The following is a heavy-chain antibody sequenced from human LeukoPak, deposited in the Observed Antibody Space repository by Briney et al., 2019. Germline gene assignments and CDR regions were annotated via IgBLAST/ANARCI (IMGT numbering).Heavy chain of an antibody. CDR2: ITWNRDNI. J-gene: IGHJ5*02. CDR1: GFTFDDYA. CDR3: ARGYCSSTSCYNWFDP. V-gene: IGHV3-9*01. D-gene: IGHD2-2*01. Sequence: GGSLRLSCAASGFTFDDYAMHWVRQAPGKGLEWVSGITWNRDNIGYGDSVKGRFTISRDNAKNSLYLQMNSLRAEDTAVYYCARGYCSSTSCYNWFDPWGQGTLVTVSS.